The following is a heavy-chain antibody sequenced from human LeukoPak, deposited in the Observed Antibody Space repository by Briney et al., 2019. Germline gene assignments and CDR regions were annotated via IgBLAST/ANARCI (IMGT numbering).Heavy chain of an antibody. Sequence: SETLSLTCTVSGASINSYYWGWVRQPPTKELEWIGYVYPSGHTNDNPSVRGRVTMSPDTSKNQFSLRLSSVTAADTAVYYCARAVSAHSNTMYYFDYWGQGIRVTVSS. CDR3: ARAVSAHSNTMYYFDY. V-gene: IGHV4-59*01. CDR2: VYPSGHT. D-gene: IGHD4-11*01. J-gene: IGHJ4*02. CDR1: GASINSYY.